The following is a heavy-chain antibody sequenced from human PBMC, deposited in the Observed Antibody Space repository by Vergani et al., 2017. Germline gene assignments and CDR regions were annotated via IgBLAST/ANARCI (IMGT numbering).Heavy chain of an antibody. CDR1: GDSVNPYY. J-gene: IGHJ4*01. CDR2: VSFRGDT. D-gene: IGHD3-10*01. V-gene: IGHV4-59*02. CDR3: ARSRIYYGAGSPDY. Sequence: QVRLQESGPGPANPLKTLSLTRLVSGDSVNPYYWSWIRQPPGKGLEWMGYVSFRGDTLYDPSVKGRMTISLNTSSNQFSLYLTSVTAADTAVYYCARSRIYYGAGSPDYWGQGTLVTVTS.